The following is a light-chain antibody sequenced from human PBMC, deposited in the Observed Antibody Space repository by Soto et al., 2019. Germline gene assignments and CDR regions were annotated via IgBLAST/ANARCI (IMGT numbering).Light chain of an antibody. CDR3: SSYTSTSTLYV. Sequence: QSVLTQPASVSGSPGQSIAISCTGTSSDVGAYNYVSWYQHHPGKAPNLMIYDVSNRPSGVSNRFSGSKSGNTASLTISGLQADDEADYYCSSYTSTSTLYVFGTGTKVTVL. CDR1: SSDVGAYNY. CDR2: DVS. J-gene: IGLJ1*01. V-gene: IGLV2-14*03.